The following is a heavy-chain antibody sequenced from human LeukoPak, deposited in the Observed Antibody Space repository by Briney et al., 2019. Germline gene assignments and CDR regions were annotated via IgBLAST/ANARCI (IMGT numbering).Heavy chain of an antibody. CDR2: ISSSSTTI. V-gene: IGHV3-48*01. Sequence: GGSLRLSCVASGFTFSLYSMNWVRQAPGKGLEWVSYISSSSTTIYYADSVKGRFTISRDNARNSLYLQMNSLRAEDTAVYFCARDGGDFDYWGQGTLVTVSS. CDR3: ARDGGDFDY. J-gene: IGHJ4*02. CDR1: GFTFSLYS. D-gene: IGHD3-10*01.